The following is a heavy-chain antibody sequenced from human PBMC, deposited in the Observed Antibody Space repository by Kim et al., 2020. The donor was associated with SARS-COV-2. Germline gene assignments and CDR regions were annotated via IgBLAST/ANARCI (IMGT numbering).Heavy chain of an antibody. CDR2: IYPGDSDT. D-gene: IGHD6-19*01. J-gene: IGHJ4*02. CDR3: ARLPAPPAPRGYSSGWPRPPDY. CDR1: GYSFTSYW. Sequence: GESLKISCKGSGYSFTSYWIGWVRQMPGKGLEWMGIIYPGDSDTRYSPSFQGQVTISADKSISTAYLQWSSLKASDTAMYYCARLPAPPAPRGYSSGWPRPPDYWGQGTLVTVSS. V-gene: IGHV5-51*01.